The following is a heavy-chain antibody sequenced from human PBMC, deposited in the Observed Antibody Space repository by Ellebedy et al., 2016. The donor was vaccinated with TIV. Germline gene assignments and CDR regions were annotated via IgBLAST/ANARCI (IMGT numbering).Heavy chain of an antibody. D-gene: IGHD1-20*01. CDR2: IFYNGKA. CDR1: NGPITNYF. V-gene: IGHV4-59*12. CDR3: ARGFIAGTWGQFYLDY. J-gene: IGHJ4*02. Sequence: MPSETLSLTCTVSNGPITNYFWSWIRQPPGKGLEYIGYIFYNGKANYSPSLQSRVTMSVDMSKNQFSLRLSSVTAADTAVYYCARGFIAGTWGQFYLDYWGQGTLVTVSS.